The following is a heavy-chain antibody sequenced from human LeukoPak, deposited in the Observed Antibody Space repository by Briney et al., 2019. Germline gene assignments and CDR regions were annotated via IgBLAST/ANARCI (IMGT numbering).Heavy chain of an antibody. CDR3: ARAPSRPRSGWLAEYFQH. D-gene: IGHD6-19*01. CDR2: INHSGST. V-gene: IGHV4-34*01. J-gene: IGHJ1*01. CDR1: GGSFSGYY. Sequence: SETLSLTCAVYGGSFSGYYWSWIRQPPGKGLEWIGEINHSGSTDCNPSLKSRVTISVDTSKNQFSLKLSSVTAADTAVYYCARAPSRPRSGWLAEYFQHWGQGTLVTVSS.